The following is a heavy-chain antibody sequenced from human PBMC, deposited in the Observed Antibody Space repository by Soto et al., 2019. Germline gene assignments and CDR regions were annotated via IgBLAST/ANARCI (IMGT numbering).Heavy chain of an antibody. V-gene: IGHV3-11*01. CDR1: GFTFSDYY. Sequence: GGSLRLSCAASGFTFSDYYMSWIRQAPGKGLEWVSYISSSGSTIYYADSVKGRFTISRDNAKNSLYLQMNSLRAEDTAVYYCARDVRLHLGELSPWGADDAFDIWGQGTMVTVSS. CDR3: ARDVRLHLGELSPWGADDAFDI. J-gene: IGHJ3*02. CDR2: ISSSGSTI. D-gene: IGHD3-16*02.